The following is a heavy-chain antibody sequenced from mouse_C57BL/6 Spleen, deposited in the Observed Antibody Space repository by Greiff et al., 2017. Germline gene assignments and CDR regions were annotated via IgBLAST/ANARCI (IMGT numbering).Heavy chain of an antibody. CDR1: GYAFTNYL. J-gene: IGHJ2*01. V-gene: IGHV1-54*01. Sequence: QVQLKQSVAELVRPGTSVKVSCKASGYAFTNYLIEWVKQRPGQGLEWIGVINPGSGGTKYNEKFKGQATLTADQSSSTAYMQLSSLTSEDSAVYFCARGDYGRWWGQGTTLTVSS. CDR3: ARGDYGRW. CDR2: INPGSGGT. D-gene: IGHD1-1*01.